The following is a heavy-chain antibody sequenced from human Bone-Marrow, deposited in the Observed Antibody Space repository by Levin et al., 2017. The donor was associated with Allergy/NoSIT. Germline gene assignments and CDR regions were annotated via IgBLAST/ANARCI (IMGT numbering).Heavy chain of an antibody. Sequence: QAGESLKISCVASGFTFDQFAMSWVRQIPGKGLEWVAATMHSGEITYYRNSVRGRFTISRDNAKNSLYLQMNSLRTEDTALYYCARIGSNYGDDLYIWGQGTMVTVSS. CDR2: TMHSGEIT. CDR1: GFTFDQFA. D-gene: IGHD4-17*01. J-gene: IGHJ3*02. CDR3: ARIGSNYGDDLYI. V-gene: IGHV3-23*01.